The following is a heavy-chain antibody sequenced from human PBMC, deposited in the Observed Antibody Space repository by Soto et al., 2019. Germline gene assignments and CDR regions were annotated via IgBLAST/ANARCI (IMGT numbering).Heavy chain of an antibody. J-gene: IGHJ4*02. CDR3: AIDGGCWPDH. Sequence: QVHLVQSGAEVKKPGASVKVSCKASGYTFPSYVIRWLRQAPGQGLVWMVWISAHNGHTKYTQNFQGRVTMTTDISTSTAHMELRGLLSGDTAVYYGAIDGGCWPDHCRQGTLVTVSS. D-gene: IGHD2-21*01. V-gene: IGHV1-18*01. CDR2: ISAHNGHT. CDR1: GYTFPSYV.